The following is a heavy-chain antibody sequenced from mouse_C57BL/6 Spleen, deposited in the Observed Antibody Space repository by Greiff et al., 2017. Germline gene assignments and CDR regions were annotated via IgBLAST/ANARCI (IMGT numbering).Heavy chain of an antibody. J-gene: IGHJ2*01. CDR3: ARHPSYGNYYFDY. V-gene: IGHV5-6*02. D-gene: IGHD2-10*01. CDR1: GFTFSSYG. Sequence: DVMLVESGGDLVKPAGSLKLSCAASGFTFSSYGMSWVRQTPDKRLEWVATISSGGSYTYYPDSVKGRFTISRDNAKNTLYLQMSSLKSEDTAMYYCARHPSYGNYYFDYWGQGTTLTVSS. CDR2: ISSGGSYT.